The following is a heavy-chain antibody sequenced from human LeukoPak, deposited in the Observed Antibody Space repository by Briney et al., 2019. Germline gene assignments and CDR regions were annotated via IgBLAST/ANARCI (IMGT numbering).Heavy chain of an antibody. CDR3: ARTTVTTESGFGY. CDR2: IIPIFGTA. J-gene: IGHJ4*02. V-gene: IGHV1-69*13. D-gene: IGHD4-17*01. Sequence: ASVKFSCKASGGTFSSYAISWVRQAPGQGLEWMGGIIPIFGTANYAQKFQGRVTITADESTSTAYMELSSLRSEDTAVYYCARTTVTTESGFGYWGQGTLVTVSS. CDR1: GGTFSSYA.